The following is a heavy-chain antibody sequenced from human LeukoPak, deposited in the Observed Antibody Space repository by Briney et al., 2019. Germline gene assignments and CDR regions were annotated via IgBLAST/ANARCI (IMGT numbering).Heavy chain of an antibody. CDR3: GRASGSFDY. D-gene: IGHD3-10*01. CDR1: GFTFNDYG. Sequence: GGSLRLSCAASGFTFNDYGIHWVRQAPGKGLEWVAVIWSDGSNKYYADSVKGRFTISRDNSKKTLYLQMNSLRVEDTAVYYCGRASGSFDYWGQGTLVTVSS. J-gene: IGHJ4*02. V-gene: IGHV3-33*01. CDR2: IWSDGSNK.